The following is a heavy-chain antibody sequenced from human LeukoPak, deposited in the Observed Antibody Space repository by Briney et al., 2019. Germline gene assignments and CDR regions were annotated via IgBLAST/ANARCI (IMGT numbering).Heavy chain of an antibody. CDR2: ISAYNGNT. CDR3: ARDAYNWNDAGSFDY. Sequence: GASVKVSCKASGYTFTSYGISGVRQAPGQGLEWMGWISAYNGNTNYAQKLQGRVTMTTDTSTSTAYMELRSLRSDDTAVYYCARDAYNWNDAGSFDYWGQGTLVTVSS. J-gene: IGHJ4*02. CDR1: GYTFTSYG. D-gene: IGHD1-1*01. V-gene: IGHV1-18*01.